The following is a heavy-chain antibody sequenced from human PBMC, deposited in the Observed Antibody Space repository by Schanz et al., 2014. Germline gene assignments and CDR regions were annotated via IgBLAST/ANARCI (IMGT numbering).Heavy chain of an antibody. CDR3: ARDGGRDGYNLAFDV. D-gene: IGHD5-12*01. CDR2: VYMSAAST. J-gene: IGHJ3*01. Sequence: EVQLVESGGGLIQPGGSLRLSCAVSGFTVNTNYMSWVRQAPGKGLEWVSTVYMSAASTRYADSVKGRFIISRDSSKNTLDLQMNSLRAEDTAVYFCARDGGRDGYNLAFDVWGQGTLVTVSS. V-gene: IGHV3-53*01. CDR1: GFTVNTNY.